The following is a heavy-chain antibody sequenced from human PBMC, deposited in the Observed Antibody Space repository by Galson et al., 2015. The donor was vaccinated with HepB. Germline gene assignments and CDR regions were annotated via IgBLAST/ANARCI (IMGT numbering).Heavy chain of an antibody. D-gene: IGHD3-9*01. Sequence: SLRLSCAASGFTFSSYRMSWVRQAPGKGLEWVANIKQDGSEKYYVDSVKGRFTISRDNAKNSLYLQMNSLRAEDTAVYYCARDTTDTYDILTGYLSPYSYYFDYWGQGTLVTVSS. J-gene: IGHJ4*02. CDR3: ARDTTDTYDILTGYLSPYSYYFDY. CDR1: GFTFSSYR. CDR2: IKQDGSEK. V-gene: IGHV3-7*01.